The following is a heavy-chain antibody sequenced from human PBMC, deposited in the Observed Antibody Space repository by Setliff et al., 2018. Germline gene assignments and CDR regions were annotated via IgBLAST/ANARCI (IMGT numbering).Heavy chain of an antibody. Sequence: GGSLRLSCAASGFTFSRYALHWVRHAPGKGLEWVAATSYDGVNYYYADSVKGRFTISRDNSKNMLYLQMNSLRAEDTAVYYCARDLPQKNYNFWSGYFDYWGQGTLVTVSS. CDR2: TSYDGVNY. D-gene: IGHD3-3*01. J-gene: IGHJ4*02. CDR1: GFTFSRYA. V-gene: IGHV3-30*01. CDR3: ARDLPQKNYNFWSGYFDY.